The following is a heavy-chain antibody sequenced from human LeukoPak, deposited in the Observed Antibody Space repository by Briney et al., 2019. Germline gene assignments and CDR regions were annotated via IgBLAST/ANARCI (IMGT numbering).Heavy chain of an antibody. CDR3: ARHRSGWLQSSFDY. CDR1: GYSISSAYY. V-gene: IGHV4-38-2*02. CDR2: IYYSGSS. J-gene: IGHJ4*02. D-gene: IGHD5-24*01. Sequence: SETLSLTCSVSGYSISSAYYWGWIRQPPGKGREWIGSIYYSGSSFDNPALKSRVTISVDTSKNQFSLKLSSVTAADTAVYYCARHRSGWLQSSFDYWGQGTLVTVSS.